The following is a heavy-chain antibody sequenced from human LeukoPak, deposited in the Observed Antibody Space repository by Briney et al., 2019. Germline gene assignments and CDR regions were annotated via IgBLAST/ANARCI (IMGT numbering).Heavy chain of an antibody. CDR1: GFTFSSYS. J-gene: IGHJ4*02. Sequence: GGSLRLSCAASGFTFSSYSMNWVRQAPGKGLEWVSYISSSSSTIYYADSVKGRFTISRDNAKNSLYLQMNSLTAADTAVYYCARRGYSSGYYHFDYWGQGTLVTVSS. V-gene: IGHV3-48*01. CDR3: ARRGYSSGYYHFDY. CDR2: ISSSSSTI. D-gene: IGHD3-22*01.